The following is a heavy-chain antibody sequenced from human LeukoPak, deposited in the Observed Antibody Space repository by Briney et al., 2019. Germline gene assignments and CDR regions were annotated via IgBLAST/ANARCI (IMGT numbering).Heavy chain of an antibody. Sequence: GGSLRLSCAASGFTFCSFGMHWVRQAPGKGLEWVAFIRYDGSNKYYADSVKGRFTISRGNSKNTLYLQMSSLGAEDTAVYYCAKAPNWGQGTLVTVSS. CDR1: GFTFCSFG. J-gene: IGHJ4*02. CDR2: IRYDGSNK. V-gene: IGHV3-30*02. CDR3: AKAPN.